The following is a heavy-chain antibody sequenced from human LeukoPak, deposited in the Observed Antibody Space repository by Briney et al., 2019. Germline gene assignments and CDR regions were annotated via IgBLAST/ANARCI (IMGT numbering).Heavy chain of an antibody. CDR3: ARELYDSSGYYFDY. CDR1: GGTFSSYA. V-gene: IGHV1-69*13. J-gene: IGHJ4*02. Sequence: VASVKVSCKASGGTFSSYAISWVRQAPGQGLEWMGGIIPIFGTANYAQKFQGRVTITADESTSTAYMELSSLRSEDTAVYYCARELYDSSGYYFDYWGQGILVTVSS. D-gene: IGHD3-22*01. CDR2: IIPIFGTA.